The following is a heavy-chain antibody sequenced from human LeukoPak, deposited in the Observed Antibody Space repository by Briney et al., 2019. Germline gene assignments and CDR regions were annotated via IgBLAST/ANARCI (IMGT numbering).Heavy chain of an antibody. CDR2: ISGSGGST. V-gene: IGHV3-23*01. CDR1: GFTFSSYA. J-gene: IGHJ4*02. CDR3: ARGTEYSGYDRDPYYFDY. D-gene: IGHD5-12*01. Sequence: PGGSLRLSCAASGFTFSSYAMSWVRQAPGKGLEWVSAISGSGGSTYYADSVKGRFTISRDNSKNTLYLQMNSLRAEDTAVYYCARGTEYSGYDRDPYYFDYWGQGTLVTVSS.